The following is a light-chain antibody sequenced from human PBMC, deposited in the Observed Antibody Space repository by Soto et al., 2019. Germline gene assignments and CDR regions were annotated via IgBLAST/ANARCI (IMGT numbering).Light chain of an antibody. V-gene: IGKV1-5*03. CDR3: HQYTVSWA. CDR1: QRVNDW. Sequence: DIQMTQSPSTLSASVGDRVTITCRASQRVNDWMAWYQQKPGKAPKLLIYKGSILENGVPSRFSGGGAGTEFTLTISSLQPDDFATYYCHQYTVSWAFGPGPKL. CDR2: KGS. J-gene: IGKJ1*01.